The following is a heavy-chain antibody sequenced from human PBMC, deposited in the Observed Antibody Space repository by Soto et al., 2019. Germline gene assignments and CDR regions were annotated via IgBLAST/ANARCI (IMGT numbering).Heavy chain of an antibody. CDR1: GYIFTSYW. Sequence: GESLKISCKGSGYIFTSYWISWVRQMPGKGLEWMGRIDPSDSYTNYSPSFQGHVTISADKSISTAYLQWSSLKASDTAMYYCARHPSDITMVRGVTAFDYWGQVSLVTVSS. CDR3: ARHPSDITMVRGVTAFDY. CDR2: IDPSDSYT. J-gene: IGHJ4*02. V-gene: IGHV5-10-1*01. D-gene: IGHD3-10*01.